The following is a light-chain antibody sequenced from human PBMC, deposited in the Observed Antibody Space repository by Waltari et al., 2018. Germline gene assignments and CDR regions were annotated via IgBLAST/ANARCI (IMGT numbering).Light chain of an antibody. V-gene: IGKV3-11*01. CDR2: NAS. CDR3: QQRSNWNT. Sequence: ETVLTQTPVTLSLSPGEGATLSCKASQSVGSSLAWYQQKPGRAPRLLIYNASNRAAGIPARFSGSGSGTDFTLTISSLEPEDFAVYYCQQRSNWNTFGQGTKLEIK. J-gene: IGKJ2*01. CDR1: QSVGSS.